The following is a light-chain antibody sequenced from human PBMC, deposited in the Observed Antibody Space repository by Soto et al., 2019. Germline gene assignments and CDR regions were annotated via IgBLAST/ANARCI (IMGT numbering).Light chain of an antibody. CDR2: DAS. Sequence: PGERATLSCRASQSVSSYLAWYQQKPGQAPRLLIYDASNRATGIPARFSGSGSGTDFTLTISSLEPEDFAVYYCQQRSNWLFGGGTKVEIK. CDR3: QQRSNWL. CDR1: QSVSSY. J-gene: IGKJ4*01. V-gene: IGKV3-11*01.